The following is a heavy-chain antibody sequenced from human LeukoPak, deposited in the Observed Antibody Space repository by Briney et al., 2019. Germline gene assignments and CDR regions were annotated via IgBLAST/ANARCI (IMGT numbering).Heavy chain of an antibody. CDR1: GGSISSYY. CDR3: ARVTGYTIEDYFDY. CDR2: IYYSGST. Sequence: PSHPLSLTCTVSGGSISSYYWSWIRQPPGKGLEWIGYIYYSGSTNYNPSLKSRVTISVKTSKNQFSLKLRSVTAADTAVYYCARVTGYTIEDYFDYWGQGTLVTVSS. D-gene: IGHD3-9*01. J-gene: IGHJ4*02. V-gene: IGHV4-59*07.